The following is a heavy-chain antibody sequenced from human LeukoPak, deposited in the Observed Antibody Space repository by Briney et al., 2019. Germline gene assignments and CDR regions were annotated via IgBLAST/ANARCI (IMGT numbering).Heavy chain of an antibody. V-gene: IGHV1-2*02. Sequence: ASVKVSCKASGYTFTGYYMHWVRQAPGQGLEWMGWINPNSGGTNYAQKFQGRVTMTRDTSISTAYLQWGSLKASDTAMYYCARGSIMGATQNYIDYWGQGTLVTVSS. J-gene: IGHJ4*02. D-gene: IGHD1-26*01. CDR1: GYTFTGYY. CDR3: ARGSIMGATQNYIDY. CDR2: INPNSGGT.